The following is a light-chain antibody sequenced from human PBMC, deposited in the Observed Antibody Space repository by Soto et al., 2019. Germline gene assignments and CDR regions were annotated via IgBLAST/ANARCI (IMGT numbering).Light chain of an antibody. J-gene: IGKJ5*01. CDR1: QSVSSY. V-gene: IGKV3-11*01. CDR2: DAS. CDR3: QQRSNWPSIT. Sequence: ILLTQSPATLSLSPGDRATLSCRFSQSVSSYLAWYQQKPGQAPRLLLYDASNRATGIPARFSGSGSGTDFTLTINSLEPEDFAVYYCQQRSNWPSITFGQGTRLEIK.